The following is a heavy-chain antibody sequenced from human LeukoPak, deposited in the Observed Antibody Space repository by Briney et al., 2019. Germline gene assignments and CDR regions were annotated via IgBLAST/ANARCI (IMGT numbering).Heavy chain of an antibody. D-gene: IGHD3-10*01. J-gene: IGHJ4*02. CDR2: ISSSSSYI. Sequence: PGGSLRLSCAASGFTFSSYSMNWVRQAPGKGLEWVSSISSSSSYIYYADSVKGRFTISRDNAKNSLYLQMNSLRAEDTAVYYCARDRITMVRGVIFDGSDYWGQGTLVTVSS. CDR1: GFTFSSYS. V-gene: IGHV3-21*01. CDR3: ARDRITMVRGVIFDGSDY.